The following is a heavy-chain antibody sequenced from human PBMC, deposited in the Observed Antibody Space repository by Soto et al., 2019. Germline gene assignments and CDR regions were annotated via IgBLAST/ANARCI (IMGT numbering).Heavy chain of an antibody. Sequence: SETLSLTWAVYGGSFSGYYWSWIRQPPGKGLEWIGEINHSGSTNYNPSLKSRVTISVDTSKNQFSLKLSSVTAADTAVYYCAREVRGVLIDYYYGMDVWGQGPTVT. CDR1: GGSFSGYY. J-gene: IGHJ6*02. D-gene: IGHD3-10*01. CDR2: INHSGST. V-gene: IGHV4-34*01. CDR3: AREVRGVLIDYYYGMDV.